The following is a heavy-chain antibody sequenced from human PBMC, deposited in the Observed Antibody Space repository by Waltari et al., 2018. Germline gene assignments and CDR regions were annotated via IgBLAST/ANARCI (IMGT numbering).Heavy chain of an antibody. CDR1: GGSISSGAYS. V-gene: IGHV4-30-2*01. D-gene: IGHD4-17*01. CDR2: IYHRGST. J-gene: IGHJ2*01. CDR3: ARATVTTSRFFDL. Sequence: QLQLQESGSGLVKPSQTLSLTCAVSGGSISSGAYSWSWIRQPPGKGLEWIGYIYHRGSTYFNPSLKSRVTISVDWSKNQFSLKLSSVTAADTAMNYCARATVTTSRFFDLWGRGTLVTVSS.